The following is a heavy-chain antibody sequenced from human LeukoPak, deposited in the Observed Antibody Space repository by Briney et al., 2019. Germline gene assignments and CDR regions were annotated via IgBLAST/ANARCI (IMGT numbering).Heavy chain of an antibody. D-gene: IGHD4-17*01. CDR3: AKDDYGDYVRWFDP. CDR2: ISSSSSYT. Sequence: GGSLRLSCAASGFTFSDYYMSWIRQAPGKGLEWVSYISSSSSYTYYTDSVKGRFTISRDNSKNILYLQMNSLRAEDTAVYYCAKDDYGDYVRWFDPWGQGTLVTVSS. V-gene: IGHV3-11*05. CDR1: GFTFSDYY. J-gene: IGHJ5*02.